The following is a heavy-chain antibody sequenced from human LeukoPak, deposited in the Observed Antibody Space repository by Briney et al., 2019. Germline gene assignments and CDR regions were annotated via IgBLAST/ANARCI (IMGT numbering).Heavy chain of an antibody. J-gene: IGHJ6*02. CDR3: ARGYSSGWYFPYYYYGMDV. CDR1: GGSISSYY. Sequence: SETLSLTCTVSGGSISSYYWSWVRQPPGKGLEWIGYIYYSGSTYYNPSLKSRVTISVDTSKNQFSLKLSSVTAADTAVYYCARGYSSGWYFPYYYYGMDVWGQGTTVTVSS. D-gene: IGHD6-19*01. V-gene: IGHV4-59*08. CDR2: IYYSGST.